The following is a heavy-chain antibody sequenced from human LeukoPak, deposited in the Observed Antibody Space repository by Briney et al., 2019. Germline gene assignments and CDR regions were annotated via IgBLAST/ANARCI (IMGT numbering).Heavy chain of an antibody. J-gene: IGHJ6*03. CDR1: GGSISSGSYY. CDR3: ARVFSGRYYYYYMDV. V-gene: IGHV4-61*02. CDR2: IYSSGST. Sequence: PSETLSLTCTVSGGSISSGSYYWSWIRQPAGKGLEWIGRIYSSGSTNYNPSLKSRVTVSVDTAKNQFSLKLSSVTAADTAVYYCARVFSGRYYYYYMDVWGKGTTVTISS. D-gene: IGHD3-3*01.